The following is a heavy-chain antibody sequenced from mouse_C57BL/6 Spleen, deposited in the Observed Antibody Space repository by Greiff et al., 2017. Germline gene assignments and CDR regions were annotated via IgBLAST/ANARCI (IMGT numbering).Heavy chain of an antibody. CDR3: AIPYYYDYDEGTWFAY. CDR2: IHPSDSDT. J-gene: IGHJ3*01. V-gene: IGHV1-74*01. D-gene: IGHD2-4*01. Sequence: QVQLQQPGAELVKPGASVKVSCKASGYTFTSYWMHWVKQRPGQGLEWIGRIHPSDSDTNYNQKFKGKATLTVDKSSSTAYMQLSSLTSEDSAVYYWAIPYYYDYDEGTWFAYWGQGTLVTVSA. CDR1: GYTFTSYW.